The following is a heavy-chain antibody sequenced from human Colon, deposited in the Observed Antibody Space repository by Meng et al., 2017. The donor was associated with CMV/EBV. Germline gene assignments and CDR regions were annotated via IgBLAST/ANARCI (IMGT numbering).Heavy chain of an antibody. CDR2: YYGGTT. Sequence: GESLKISCAASGFTLSAFAMGWVRQAPGKGLEWVSSVYYGGTTHYADSVKGRFTISRDNAKNTLYLQLNSLRAEDTAVYYCVRDGWGADVFDIWGQGTMVTVSS. J-gene: IGHJ3*02. D-gene: IGHD2-2*03. CDR3: VRDGWGADVFDI. CDR1: GFTLSAFA. V-gene: IGHV3-23*01.